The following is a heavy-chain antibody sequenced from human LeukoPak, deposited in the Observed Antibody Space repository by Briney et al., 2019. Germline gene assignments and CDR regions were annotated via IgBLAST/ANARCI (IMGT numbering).Heavy chain of an antibody. Sequence: GGSLRLSCVVSGFTFSSYWMSWVRQAPGKGLEWVANIKQDGSEQYYVDSVKGRFTISRDNAKNSLYLQMNSLRAEDTAVYYCARSRTTVTYYFDYWGQGTLVTVSS. J-gene: IGHJ4*02. V-gene: IGHV3-7*01. CDR2: IKQDGSEQ. CDR3: ARSRTTVTYYFDY. CDR1: GFTFSSYW. D-gene: IGHD4-17*01.